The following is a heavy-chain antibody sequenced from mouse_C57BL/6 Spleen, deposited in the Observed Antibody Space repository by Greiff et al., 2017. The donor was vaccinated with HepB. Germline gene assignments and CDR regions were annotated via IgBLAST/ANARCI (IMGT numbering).Heavy chain of an antibody. Sequence: QVQLQQPGAELVRPGSSVKLSCKASGYTFTSYWMHWVKQRPIQGLEWIGNIDPSDSETHYNQKFKDKATLTVDKSSSTAYMQLSSLTSDDSAVYYCAKGSYSRYFDVWGTGTTVTVSS. CDR2: IDPSDSET. D-gene: IGHD6-1*01. J-gene: IGHJ1*03. CDR1: GYTFTSYW. V-gene: IGHV1-52*01. CDR3: AKGSYSRYFDV.